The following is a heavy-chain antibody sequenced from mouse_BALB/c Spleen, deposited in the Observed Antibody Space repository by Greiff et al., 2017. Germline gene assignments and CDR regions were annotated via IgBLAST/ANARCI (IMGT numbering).Heavy chain of an antibody. CDR3: ARENYYGSPYYFDY. D-gene: IGHD1-1*01. V-gene: IGHV5-6-5*01. CDR2: ISSGGST. Sequence: EVQLVESGGGLVKPGGSLKLSCAASGFTFSSYAMSWVRQTPEKRLEWVASISSGGSTYYPDSVKGRFTISRDNARNILYLQMSSLRSEDTAMYYCARENYYGSPYYFDYWGQGTTLTVSS. CDR1: GFTFSSYA. J-gene: IGHJ2*01.